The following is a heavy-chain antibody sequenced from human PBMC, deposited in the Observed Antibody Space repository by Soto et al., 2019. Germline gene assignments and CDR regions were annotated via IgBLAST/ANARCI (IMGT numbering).Heavy chain of an antibody. CDR2: ISGSDGKT. D-gene: IGHD3-3*01. Sequence: GGSLRLSCTTSGFSFASFAMTWVRQAPGKGLEWFATISGSDGKTYYADSVKGRFSISRDTSRNTLYLQMNSLRADDTAIYYCAKWSYLDYWGQGTRVTVSS. CDR1: GFSFASFA. CDR3: AKWSYLDY. V-gene: IGHV3-23*01. J-gene: IGHJ4*02.